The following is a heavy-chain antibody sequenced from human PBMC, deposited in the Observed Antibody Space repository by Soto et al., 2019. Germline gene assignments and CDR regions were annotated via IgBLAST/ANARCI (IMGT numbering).Heavy chain of an antibody. D-gene: IGHD1-1*01. CDR1: GFTFSSYA. V-gene: IGHV3-30-3*01. Sequence: QVQLVESGGGVVQPGRSLRLSCAASGFTFSSYAMHWVRQAPGKGLEWVAVISYDGSNKYYADSVKGRFTISRDNSKNTLYLQMNSLRAEDTAVYYCARGYYWEPSYYGMDVWDQGTTVTVSS. CDR2: ISYDGSNK. J-gene: IGHJ6*02. CDR3: ARGYYWEPSYYGMDV.